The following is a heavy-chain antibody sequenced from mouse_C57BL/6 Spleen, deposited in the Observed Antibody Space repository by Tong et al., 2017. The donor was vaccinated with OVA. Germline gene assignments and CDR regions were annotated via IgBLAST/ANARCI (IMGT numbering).Heavy chain of an antibody. CDR1: GFTFSSYA. Sequence: EVQLQESGGGLVKPGGSLKLSCAASGFTFSSYAMSWVRQTPEKRLEWVATISDGGSYTYYPDNVKGRFTISRDNAKNNLYLQMSHLKSEDTAMYYCARQHGSVFDVWGTGTTVTVSS. V-gene: IGHV5-4*01. CDR3: ARQHGSVFDV. D-gene: IGHD3-1*01. J-gene: IGHJ1*03. CDR2: ISDGGSYT.